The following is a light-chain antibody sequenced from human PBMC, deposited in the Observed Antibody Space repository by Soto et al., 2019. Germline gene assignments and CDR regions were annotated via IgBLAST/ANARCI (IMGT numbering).Light chain of an antibody. CDR2: GAS. J-gene: IGKJ4*01. CDR3: QQYNNWPLT. CDR1: QSVSSY. Sequence: VFTKAPATQSVSPGERATLSCRASQSVSSYLAWYQQKPGQAPRLLIYGASTRATGIPARFSGSGSGTEFTLTISSLQSEDFAVYYCQQYNNWPLTFAGGTKVDI. V-gene: IGKV3-15*01.